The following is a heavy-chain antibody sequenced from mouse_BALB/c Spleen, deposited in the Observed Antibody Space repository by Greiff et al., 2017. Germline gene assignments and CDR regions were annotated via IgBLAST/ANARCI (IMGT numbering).Heavy chain of an antibody. J-gene: IGHJ4*01. CDR2: IDTSDSYT. CDR3: YRCESGNFYAMDY. Sequence: VQLQQSGAELVMPGASVKMSCKASGYSFTDYWMHWVKQRPGQHLEWIGAIDTSDSYTSYNQKFKGKATLTVDASSSTANMQLRRLTSEDSAVYYCYRCESGNFYAMDYWGQGTSVTVSS. V-gene: IGHV1-69*01. D-gene: IGHD1-3*01. CDR1: GYSFTDYW.